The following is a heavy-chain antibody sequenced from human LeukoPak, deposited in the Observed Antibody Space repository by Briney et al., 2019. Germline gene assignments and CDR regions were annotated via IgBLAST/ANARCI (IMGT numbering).Heavy chain of an antibody. CDR2: IYHSGST. CDR3: AREGDMVREHEVDY. V-gene: IGHV4-39*07. CDR1: GGSISSSSYY. Sequence: PSETLSLTCTVSGGSISSSSYYWGWIRQPPGKGLEWIGSIYHSGSTYYNPSLKSRVTISVDTSKNQFSLKLSSVTAADTAVYYCAREGDMVREHEVDYWGQGTLVTVSS. J-gene: IGHJ4*02. D-gene: IGHD3-10*01.